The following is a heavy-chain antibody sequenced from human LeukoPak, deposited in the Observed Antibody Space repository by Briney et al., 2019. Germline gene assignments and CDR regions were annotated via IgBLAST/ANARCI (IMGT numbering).Heavy chain of an antibody. Sequence: GGSLRLSCAASGFTFSSYGMHWVRQAPGKGLEWVAVIWYDGSNKYYADSVKGRFTISRDTAKSSLYLQMNSLQIEDMAIYFCARDPDGDYDFDYWGQGTLVTVSS. CDR2: IWYDGSNK. CDR3: ARDPDGDYDFDY. D-gene: IGHD4-17*01. J-gene: IGHJ4*02. CDR1: GFTFSSYG. V-gene: IGHV3-33*01.